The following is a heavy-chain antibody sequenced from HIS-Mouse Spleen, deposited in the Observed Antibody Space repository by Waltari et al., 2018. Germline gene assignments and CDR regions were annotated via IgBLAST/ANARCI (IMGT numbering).Heavy chain of an antibody. CDR3: AKASSGWLDY. CDR2: RSYDGSNK. D-gene: IGHD6-19*01. V-gene: IGHV3-30*18. Sequence: QVQLVESGGGVVQPGRSLRLSCAASGFTFSSYGMHWVRQAPGKGLGWMAVRSYDGSNKYYADSVKGRFTISRDNSKNTLYLQMNSLRAEDTAVYYCAKASSGWLDYWGQGTLVTVSS. J-gene: IGHJ4*02. CDR1: GFTFSSYG.